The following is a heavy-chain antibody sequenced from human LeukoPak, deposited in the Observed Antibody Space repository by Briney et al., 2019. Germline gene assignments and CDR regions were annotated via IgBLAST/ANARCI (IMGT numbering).Heavy chain of an antibody. Sequence: GGSLRLSCAASGFTFSSSAMNWVRQAPGRGLEWVSSISSSSSYIYYADSVKGRFTISRDYAKNSLYLQMNSLRAEDTAVYYCASAGRSSSSSLDYWGQGTLVTVSS. D-gene: IGHD6-6*01. J-gene: IGHJ4*02. CDR3: ASAGRSSSSSLDY. CDR2: ISSSSSYI. CDR1: GFTFSSSA. V-gene: IGHV3-21*01.